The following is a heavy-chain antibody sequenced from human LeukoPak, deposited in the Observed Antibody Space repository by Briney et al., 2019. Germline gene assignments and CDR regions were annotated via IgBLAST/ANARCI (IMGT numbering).Heavy chain of an antibody. D-gene: IGHD3-10*01. V-gene: IGHV3-48*02. CDR3: ARASGPFDY. CDR1: GFTFSDYS. CDR2: ITSSSTTI. Sequence: GESLRLSCAASGFTFSDYSMNWVRQAPGKGLEWISFITSSSTTIYYADSVKGRFTISRDNAKNSLFLQMNSLRDEDTAMYYCARASGPFDYWGQGTLVTVSS. J-gene: IGHJ4*02.